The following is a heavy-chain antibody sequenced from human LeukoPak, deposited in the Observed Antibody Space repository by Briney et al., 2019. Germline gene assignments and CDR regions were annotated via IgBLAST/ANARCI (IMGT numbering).Heavy chain of an antibody. CDR2: IYYSGSK. CDR1: GGSTSSYY. CDR3: ARFDPDSSSTLEVFDY. V-gene: IGHV4-59*01. Sequence: SETLSLTCTVYGGSTSSYYWSWVRQPPGKGLEWIGYIYYSGSKSYITSLKSRVTKSVDPSKRQFSLKRSSVTAADTAVYYCARFDPDSSSTLEVFDYWGQGTLVTVSS. D-gene: IGHD6-6*01. J-gene: IGHJ4*02.